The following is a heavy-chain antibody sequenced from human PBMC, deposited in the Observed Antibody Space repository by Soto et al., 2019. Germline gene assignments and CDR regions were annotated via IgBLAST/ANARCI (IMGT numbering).Heavy chain of an antibody. J-gene: IGHJ4*02. CDR1: GFTFSGSA. CDR3: TRLEPYLGAD. CDR2: IRSKANSYAT. V-gene: IGHV3-73*01. D-gene: IGHD2-2*02. Sequence: PGGSLRLSCAASGFTFSGSAMHWVRQASGKELEWVGRIRSKANSYATAYAASVKGRFTISRDDSKNTAYLQMNSLKTEDTAVYYCTRLEPYLGADWGQGTLVTVSS.